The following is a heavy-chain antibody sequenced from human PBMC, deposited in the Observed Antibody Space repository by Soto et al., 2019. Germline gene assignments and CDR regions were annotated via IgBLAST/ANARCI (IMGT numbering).Heavy chain of an antibody. V-gene: IGHV4-4*02. Sequence: PSETLSLTCVVSGGSISSTNWWTLVRHPPGKRLEWIGDIYYNGSTNYSPSLRSRVTISVDTSNNQFSLKLSSVTAADTAVYYCARDLWGYCGTDCYPLDVWGQGTTVTVS. CDR3: ARDLWGYCGTDCYPLDV. D-gene: IGHD2-21*02. CDR1: GGSISSTNW. CDR2: IYYNGST. J-gene: IGHJ6*02.